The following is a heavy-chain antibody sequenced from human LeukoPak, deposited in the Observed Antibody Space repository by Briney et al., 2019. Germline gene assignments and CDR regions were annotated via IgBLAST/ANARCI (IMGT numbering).Heavy chain of an antibody. CDR2: ISSSSSTI. D-gene: IGHD3-3*01. CDR3: ARDGGGGPFDY. J-gene: IGHJ4*02. Sequence: GGSLTLXCAASGFTFSRYSMNWVRQAPGKGLEWVSYISSSSSTIYYTDSEKARLTISRDNAKHSLYLQMNTLSAETTAVYYCARDGGGGPFDYWGQGTLVTVSS. V-gene: IGHV3-48*04. CDR1: GFTFSRYS.